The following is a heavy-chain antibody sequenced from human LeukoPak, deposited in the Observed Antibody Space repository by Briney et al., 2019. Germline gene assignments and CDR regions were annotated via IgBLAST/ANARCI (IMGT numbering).Heavy chain of an antibody. V-gene: IGHV3-23*01. CDR3: AGYSCYDTYYYYYGMDV. CDR1: GFTFSSYA. J-gene: IGHJ6*02. CDR2: ISDSGGST. D-gene: IGHD5-12*01. Sequence: GGSLRLSCAASGFTFSSYAMSWVRQAPGKGLEWVSTISDSGGSTYYADSVKGRFTISRDNSRNTLYLQMNSLRAEDTAVYYCAGYSCYDTYYYYYGMDVWGQGTTVTVSS.